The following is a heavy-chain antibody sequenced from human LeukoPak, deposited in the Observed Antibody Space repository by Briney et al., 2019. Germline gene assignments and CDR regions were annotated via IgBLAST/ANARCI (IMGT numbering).Heavy chain of an antibody. Sequence: GASVKVSCKASGYTFTSYAMHWVRQAPGQRLEWMGWINAGNGNTKYSQKLQGRVTMTTDTSTSTAYMELRSLRSDDTAVYYCAREVPYDSSRYYQPFDYRDQGTLVTVSS. CDR3: AREVPYDSSRYYQPFDY. CDR2: INAGNGNT. CDR1: GYTFTSYA. D-gene: IGHD3-22*01. J-gene: IGHJ4*02. V-gene: IGHV1-3*01.